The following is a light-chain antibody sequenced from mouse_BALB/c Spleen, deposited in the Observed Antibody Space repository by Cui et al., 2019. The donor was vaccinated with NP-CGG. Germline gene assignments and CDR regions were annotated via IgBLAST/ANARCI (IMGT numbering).Light chain of an antibody. J-gene: IGLJ1*01. CDR3: ALWYSNHWV. CDR2: GTN. Sequence: QAVVTQESALTTSPGETVTLTCRSSTGAVTTSNYANWVQEKPDHLFTGLIGGTNNRVPGVPARFSGSLIGDKAALTITGAQTEDEAIYFCALWYSNHWVVGGGTKLTVL. CDR1: TGAVTTSNY. V-gene: IGLV1*01.